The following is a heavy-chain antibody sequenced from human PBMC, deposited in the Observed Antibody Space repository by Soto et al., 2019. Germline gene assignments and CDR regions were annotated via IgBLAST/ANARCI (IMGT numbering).Heavy chain of an antibody. CDR1: SGSIRSSNW. Sequence: SETLSLTYAVLSGSIRSSNWWSWARQPPGKGLEWIGEIYHSGSTNYNPSLKSRVTISVDKSKNQFSLKLSSVTAADTAVYYCARGGSDGSGSYAFDIWGQGTMVTVSS. J-gene: IGHJ3*02. CDR2: IYHSGST. D-gene: IGHD3-10*01. V-gene: IGHV4-4*02. CDR3: ARGGSDGSGSYAFDI.